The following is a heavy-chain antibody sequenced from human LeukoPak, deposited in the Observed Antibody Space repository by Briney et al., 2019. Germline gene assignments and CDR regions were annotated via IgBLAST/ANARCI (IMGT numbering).Heavy chain of an antibody. CDR3: ARTRVVPAPVDYYFDY. V-gene: IGHV4-59*12. J-gene: IGHJ4*02. CDR1: GGSISSYY. D-gene: IGHD2-2*01. CDR2: IYYSGST. Sequence: SETLSLTCTVSGGSISSYYWSWIRQPPGKGLEWIGYIYYSGSTNYNPSLKSRVTMSVDTSKNQFSLKLSSVTAADTAVYYCARTRVVPAPVDYYFDYWGQGTLVTVSS.